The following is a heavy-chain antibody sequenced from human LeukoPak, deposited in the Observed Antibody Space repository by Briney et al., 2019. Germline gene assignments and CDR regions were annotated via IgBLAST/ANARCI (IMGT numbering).Heavy chain of an antibody. CDR2: ISGSGGST. V-gene: IGHV3-23*01. CDR1: GFTFSSYG. CDR3: AKFVDYYDSSGSGDY. J-gene: IGHJ4*02. Sequence: GGSLRLSCAASGFTFSSYGMSWVRQAPGKGLEWVSAISGSGGSTYYADSVKGRFTISRDNSKNTLYLQMNSLRAEDTAVYYCAKFVDYYDSSGSGDYWGQGTLVTVSS. D-gene: IGHD3-22*01.